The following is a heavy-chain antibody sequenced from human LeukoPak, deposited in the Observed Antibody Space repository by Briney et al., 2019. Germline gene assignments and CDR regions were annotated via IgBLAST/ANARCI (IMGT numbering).Heavy chain of an antibody. V-gene: IGHV3-64*01. CDR2: ISSNGGST. D-gene: IGHD5-24*01. Sequence: PGGSLRLSCAASGFTFSSYAMHWVRQAPGKGLEYVSAISSNGGSTYYANSVKGRFTISRDNSKNTLYLQMGSLRAGDMAVYYCARGTEMATIRSGWFDPWGQGTLVTVSS. CDR3: ARGTEMATIRSGWFDP. J-gene: IGHJ5*02. CDR1: GFTFSSYA.